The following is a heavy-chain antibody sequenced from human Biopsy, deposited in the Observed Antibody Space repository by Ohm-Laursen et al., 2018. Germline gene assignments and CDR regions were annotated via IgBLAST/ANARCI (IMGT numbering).Heavy chain of an antibody. CDR1: GFTFSTYW. CDR3: TGDSGGLGDY. V-gene: IGHV3-7*04. J-gene: IGHJ4*02. Sequence: GSLRLSCAASGFTFSTYWMTWVRQAPGKGLEWVANINQDGSDKYYVDSVKGRFTISRDNAKNTLHLQMNSLRAEDTAVYYCTGDSGGLGDYWGQGTLVTVSS. CDR2: INQDGSDK. D-gene: IGHD2-8*02.